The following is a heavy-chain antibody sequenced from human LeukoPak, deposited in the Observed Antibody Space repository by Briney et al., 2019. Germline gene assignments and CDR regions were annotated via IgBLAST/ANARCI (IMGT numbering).Heavy chain of an antibody. V-gene: IGHV4-59*12. CDR2: IYYSGST. CDR3: ARGPYSSGWYEARKYYFDY. Sequence: SETPSLTCTVSGGSISSYYWSWIRQPPGKGLEWIGYIYYSGSTNYNPPLKSRVTISVDTSKNQFSLKLSSVTAADTAVYYCARGPYSSGWYEARKYYFDYWGQGTLVTVSS. J-gene: IGHJ4*02. CDR1: GGSISSYY. D-gene: IGHD6-19*01.